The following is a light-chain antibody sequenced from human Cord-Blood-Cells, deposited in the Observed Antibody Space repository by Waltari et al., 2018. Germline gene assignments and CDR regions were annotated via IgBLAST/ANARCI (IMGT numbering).Light chain of an antibody. V-gene: IGKV1-39*01. CDR3: QQSYSTPT. CDR1: QSISSY. J-gene: IGKJ4*01. Sequence: DIQMTQSPSSLSASVGDRVTITCRASQSISSYLNWYQQKPGKAPKLLIYAASSLQSGVPTRFGGSGSGTDFTLTSSILQPEDGANYYCQQSYSTPTFGGGTKVEIK. CDR2: AAS.